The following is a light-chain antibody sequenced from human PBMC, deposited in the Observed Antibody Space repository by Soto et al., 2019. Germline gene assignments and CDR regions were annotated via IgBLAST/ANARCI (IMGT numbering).Light chain of an antibody. V-gene: IGKV3-11*01. Sequence: EIVLTQSPATLSLSPGERATLSCRASQSVSSYLAWYQQKPGQAPRLLIYDASNRATGIPARFSGSGSGTDSTLTISSLEPEDFAVYYCQQRSNWPPFSITFGQGTRLEIK. CDR2: DAS. CDR1: QSVSSY. CDR3: QQRSNWPPFSIT. J-gene: IGKJ5*01.